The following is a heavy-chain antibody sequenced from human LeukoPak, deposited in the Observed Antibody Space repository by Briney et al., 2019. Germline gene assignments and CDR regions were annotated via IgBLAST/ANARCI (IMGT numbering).Heavy chain of an antibody. V-gene: IGHV4-34*01. CDR2: INHSGST. D-gene: IGHD5-18*01. J-gene: IGHJ4*02. CDR3: AIRPSYGLDY. CDR1: GGSFSGYY. Sequence: ASETLSLTYAVYGGSFSGYYWSWIRQPPGKGLEWIGEINHSGSTNYNPSLKSRVTISVDTSKKQFSMMRSSLTAAGVAMYSCAIRPSYGLDYWGQGTLVTVSS.